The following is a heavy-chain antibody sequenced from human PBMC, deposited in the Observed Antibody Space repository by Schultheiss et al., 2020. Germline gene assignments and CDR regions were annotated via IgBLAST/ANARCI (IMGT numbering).Heavy chain of an antibody. J-gene: IGHJ4*02. CDR1: GFTVSSNY. CDR2: IYSGGST. V-gene: IGHV3-53*01. Sequence: GGSLRLSCAASGFTVSSNYMSWVRQAPGKGLEWVSVIYSGGSTYYADSVKGRFTISRDNSKNTLYLQMNSLRAEDTAVYYCAKVARGYCSGGSCYSNFDYWGQGTLVTVSS. CDR3: AKVARGYCSGGSCYSNFDY. D-gene: IGHD2-15*01.